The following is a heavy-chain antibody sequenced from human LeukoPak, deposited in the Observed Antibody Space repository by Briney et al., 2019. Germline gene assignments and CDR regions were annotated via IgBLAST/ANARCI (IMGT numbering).Heavy chain of an antibody. Sequence: GKSLRLSCAASGFTFSNSPMHWVRQAPGKGLEWVAIISYGGSDKYYADSVKGRFIISRDNSKNTLFLQMNSLRVEGTAVYYCARDRSTGLDYWGQGTLVTVSS. CDR3: ARDRSTGLDY. V-gene: IGHV3-30*04. CDR2: ISYGGSDK. CDR1: GFTFSNSP. J-gene: IGHJ4*02. D-gene: IGHD2-2*01.